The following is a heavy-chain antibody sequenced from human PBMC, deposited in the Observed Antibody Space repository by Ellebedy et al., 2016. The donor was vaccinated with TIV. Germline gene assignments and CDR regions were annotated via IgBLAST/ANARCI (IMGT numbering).Heavy chain of an antibody. CDR3: AKATLQWLVRGRGADY. CDR1: GFSFNSHA. D-gene: IGHD6-19*01. V-gene: IGHV3-23*01. Sequence: GESLKISCAASGFSFNSHAMNWVRQAPGKGLEWVSSINQNGDDTYYADSAKGRFTISRDNSNNTLYLQMNSLRAEDTAVYYCAKATLQWLVRGRGADYWGQGTLVTVSS. J-gene: IGHJ4*02. CDR2: INQNGDDT.